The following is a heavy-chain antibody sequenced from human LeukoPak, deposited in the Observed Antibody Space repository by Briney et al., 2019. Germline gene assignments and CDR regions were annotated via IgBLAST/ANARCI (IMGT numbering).Heavy chain of an antibody. Sequence: GGSLRLSCAASGFTFSNYNMNWVRQAPGKGLEWVASIKQDGTEKYYLDSLEGRFTISRDNAKNSVHLQINRLRAEDTAVYYCARRGTIAVPVFWFDPWGQGTLVIVSS. V-gene: IGHV3-7*01. CDR3: ARRGTIAVPVFWFDP. J-gene: IGHJ5*02. CDR1: GFTFSNYN. D-gene: IGHD6-19*01. CDR2: IKQDGTEK.